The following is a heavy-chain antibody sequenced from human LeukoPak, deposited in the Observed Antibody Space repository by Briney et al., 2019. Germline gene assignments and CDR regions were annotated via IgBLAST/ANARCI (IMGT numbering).Heavy chain of an antibody. J-gene: IGHJ4*02. Sequence: GGSLRLSCAASRFTFSAFAMTWVRQAPGKGLEWVSTITSDGDNTYSADSVKGRITFSRDNSKNTLSLQLRSLGAEDTAVYYCAKDLSYTSGSSDYWGQGTLVTVSS. D-gene: IGHD6-19*01. CDR3: AKDLSYTSGSSDY. CDR1: RFTFSAFA. V-gene: IGHV3-23*01. CDR2: ITSDGDNT.